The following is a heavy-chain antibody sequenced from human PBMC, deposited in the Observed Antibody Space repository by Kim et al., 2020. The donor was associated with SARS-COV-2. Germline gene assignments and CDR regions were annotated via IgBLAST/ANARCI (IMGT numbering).Heavy chain of an antibody. CDR3: AKGSGWSLEY. V-gene: IGHV3-9*01. D-gene: IGHD6-19*01. CDR1: GFTFGDYA. CDR2: ISWNSGSI. Sequence: GGSLRLSCAASGFTFGDYAMHWVRQAPGKGLERVSGISWNSGSIVYADSVKGRFTISSDNAKNSLYLQMNSLSAEDTALYYCAKGSGWSLEYWGQRTLVTVSS. J-gene: IGHJ4*02.